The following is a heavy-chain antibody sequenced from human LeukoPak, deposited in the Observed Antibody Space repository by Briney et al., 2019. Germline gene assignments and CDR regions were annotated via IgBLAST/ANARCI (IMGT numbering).Heavy chain of an antibody. Sequence: SETLSLTCAVYGGSFSGYYWSWIRQPPGKGLEWIGEINHSGSTNYNPSLKSRVTISVVTSKNQFSLKLSSVTAADTAVYYCARSFSTVTSHFDYWGQGTLVTVSS. V-gene: IGHV4-34*01. D-gene: IGHD4-17*01. J-gene: IGHJ4*02. CDR1: GGSFSGYY. CDR3: ARSFSTVTSHFDY. CDR2: INHSGST.